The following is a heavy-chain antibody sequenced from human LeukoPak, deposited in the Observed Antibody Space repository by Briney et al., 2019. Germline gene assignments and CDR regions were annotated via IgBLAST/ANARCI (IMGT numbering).Heavy chain of an antibody. V-gene: IGHV3-48*01. CDR2: ISSSSTI. CDR3: ARDIVVDPLDY. D-gene: IGHD2-15*01. J-gene: IGHJ4*02. CDR1: GFTFSSYS. Sequence: GGSLRLSCAASGFTFSSYSMNWVRQAPGKGLEWVSYISSSSTIYYADSVKGRFTISRDNAKNSLYLQMNSLRAEDTAVYYCARDIVVDPLDYWGQGTLVTVSS.